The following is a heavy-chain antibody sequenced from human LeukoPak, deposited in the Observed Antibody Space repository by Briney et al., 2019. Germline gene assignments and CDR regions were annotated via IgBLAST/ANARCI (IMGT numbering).Heavy chain of an antibody. D-gene: IGHD3-10*01. CDR1: GFMLRSYV. CDR3: AKGAYYSGSGSSWFFDY. Sequence: GGSLRFSGAASGFMLRSYVMSWVRRAPGKGLEGVSSIRGSGDTTYYPDSVKGRFSISRDNSRNTLYLQMNSLRAEDTAVYYCAKGAYYSGSGSSWFFDYWGEGALVTVSS. CDR2: IRGSGDTT. J-gene: IGHJ4*02. V-gene: IGHV3-23*01.